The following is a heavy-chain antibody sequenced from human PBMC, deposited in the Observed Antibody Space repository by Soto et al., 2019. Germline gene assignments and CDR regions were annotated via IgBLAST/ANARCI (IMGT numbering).Heavy chain of an antibody. CDR3: ARARGDYDILTGYYTPLFDY. CDR2: INHSGST. CDR1: GGSFSGYY. D-gene: IGHD3-9*01. Sequence: PSETLSLTCAVYGGSFSGYYWSWIRQPPGKGLEWIGEINHSGSTNYNPSLKSRVTISVDKSKNQFSLKLTSVTAADTAVYYCARARGDYDILTGYYTPLFDYWGQGTLVTVSS. J-gene: IGHJ4*02. V-gene: IGHV4-34*01.